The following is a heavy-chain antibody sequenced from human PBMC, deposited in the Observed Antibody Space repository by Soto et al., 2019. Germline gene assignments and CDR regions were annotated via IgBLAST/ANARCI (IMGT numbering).Heavy chain of an antibody. CDR1: GFNFNYYT. Sequence: PGGSLRLSCVASGFNFNYYTMTWVRQAPGKGLEWVASIGVNVGHIFYADSVKGRVTISRDDSRKTLFLQMNSLKVEDTAVYYCAKWQQLKWGQETLVTVSS. V-gene: IGHV3-21*01. CDR2: IGVNVGHI. D-gene: IGHD6-13*01. CDR3: AKWQQLK. J-gene: IGHJ4*02.